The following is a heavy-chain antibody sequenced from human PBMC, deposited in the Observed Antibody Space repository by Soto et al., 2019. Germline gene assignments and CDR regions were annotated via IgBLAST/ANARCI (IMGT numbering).Heavy chain of an antibody. J-gene: IGHJ4*02. CDR1: GGTFITYT. Sequence: SVKVSCKASGGTFITYTISWVRQVPGQGLEWMGGIIPIYGTTNYAQRFQDRLTITADKSTSTAYMELSSLKSEDTAVFYCARAAVTALTDWGQGTQVTVSS. D-gene: IGHD2-21*02. CDR2: IIPIYGTT. V-gene: IGHV1-69*06. CDR3: ARAAVTALTD.